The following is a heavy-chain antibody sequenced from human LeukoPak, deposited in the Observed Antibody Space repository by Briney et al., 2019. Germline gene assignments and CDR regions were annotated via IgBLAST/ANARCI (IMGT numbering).Heavy chain of an antibody. CDR3: ARELRSYGDYGLVAFDI. CDR2: IYTSGST. CDR1: GGSISSYY. D-gene: IGHD4-17*01. V-gene: IGHV4-4*07. J-gene: IGHJ3*02. Sequence: SETLSLTCTVSGGSISSYYWSWIRQPAGKGLEWIGRIYTSGSTNYNPSLKSRVTMSVDTSKNQFSLKLSSVTAADTAVYYCARELRSYGDYGLVAFDIWGQGTMVTVSS.